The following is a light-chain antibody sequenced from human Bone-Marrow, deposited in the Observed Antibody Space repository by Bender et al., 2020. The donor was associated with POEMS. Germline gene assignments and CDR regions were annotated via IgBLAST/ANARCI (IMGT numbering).Light chain of an antibody. CDR1: SGNIANKY. CDR2: EDN. Sequence: NFMLTQPHSVSESPGKTVTISCTGSSGNIANKYVQWYQQRPGSGPTTVIYEDNQRPSGVPDRFSGSRSGTSASLTISGLQAADEADYYCAVWDDSLNGWVFGGGTKLTVL. CDR3: AVWDDSLNGWV. V-gene: IGLV6-57*02. J-gene: IGLJ3*02.